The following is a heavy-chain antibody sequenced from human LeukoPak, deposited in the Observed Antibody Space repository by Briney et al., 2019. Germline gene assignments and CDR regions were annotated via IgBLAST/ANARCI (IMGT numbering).Heavy chain of an antibody. Sequence: PGGSLRLSCAASGFYFSVYYMASARQAPGKGLEWVGLSRNKENRDNTEYAASPKGRITISRDDSKNLMHLQMKSLKSEDTAVYYCVREYYGGYDYWGQGTLVTVSS. V-gene: IGHV3-72*01. J-gene: IGHJ4*02. CDR2: SRNKENRDNT. CDR3: VREYYGGYDY. CDR1: GFYFSVYY. D-gene: IGHD3-10*01.